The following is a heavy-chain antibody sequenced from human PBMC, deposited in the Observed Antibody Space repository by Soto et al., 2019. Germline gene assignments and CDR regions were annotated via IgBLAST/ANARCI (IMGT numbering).Heavy chain of an antibody. CDR2: ISYDGSNK. J-gene: IGHJ4*02. CDR3: ARDSSSSGWYYFDY. Sequence: GGSLRLSCAASGFTFSSYAMHWVRQAPGKGLEWVAVISYDGSNKYYADSVKGRFTISRDNSKNTLYLQMNSLRAEDTAVYYCARDSSSSGWYYFDYWGQGTLVTVSS. D-gene: IGHD6-19*01. CDR1: GFTFSSYA. V-gene: IGHV3-30-3*01.